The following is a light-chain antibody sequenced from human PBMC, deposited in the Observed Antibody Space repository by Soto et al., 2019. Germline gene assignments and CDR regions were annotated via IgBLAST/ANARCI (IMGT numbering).Light chain of an antibody. Sequence: VLTQSAATLSWSPGERAARSCVASENFRPFVDWYRQRPGQAPRLLIYGASNRATDIPAGVSGSGSGTDFTLTISRLEPEDFAVYYCQQYGSSPITFGQGTRLEIK. CDR2: GAS. J-gene: IGKJ5*01. V-gene: IGKV3-20*01. CDR3: QQYGSSPIT. CDR1: ENFRPF.